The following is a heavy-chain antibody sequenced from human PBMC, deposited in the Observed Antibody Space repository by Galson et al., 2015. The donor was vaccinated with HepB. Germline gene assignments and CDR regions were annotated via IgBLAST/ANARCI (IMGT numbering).Heavy chain of an antibody. CDR2: VSDSGYTT. CDR1: GFTFHTYA. Sequence: SLRLSCAASGFTFHTYAMSWVRQVPGKGLEWVSVVSDSGYTTYYEDSVKGRFAISRDNSNNTLSLQMDRLRAEDTAKYYCVKLGHHYVWGSYRYDAFKIWGQGTMVTVSS. J-gene: IGHJ3*02. CDR3: VKLGHHYVWGSYRYDAFKI. D-gene: IGHD3-16*02. V-gene: IGHV3-23*01.